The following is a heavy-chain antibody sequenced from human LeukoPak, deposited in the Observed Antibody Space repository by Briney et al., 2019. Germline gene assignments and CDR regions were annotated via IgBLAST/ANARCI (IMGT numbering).Heavy chain of an antibody. J-gene: IGHJ3*02. V-gene: IGHV1-69*13. CDR1: GGTFSSYA. Sequence: ASVKVSCKASGGTFSSYAISWVRQAPGQGLEWMGGIIPIFGTANYAQKFQGRVTITADESTSTAYMELSSLRSEDTAVYCCARVEGSGWYGDAFDIWGQGTMVTVSS. CDR3: ARVEGSGWYGDAFDI. CDR2: IIPIFGTA. D-gene: IGHD6-19*01.